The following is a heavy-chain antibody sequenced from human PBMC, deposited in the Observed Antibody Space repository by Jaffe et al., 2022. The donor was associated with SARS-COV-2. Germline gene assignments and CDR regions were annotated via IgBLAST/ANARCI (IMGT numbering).Heavy chain of an antibody. D-gene: IGHD6-19*01. CDR1: GFTFSSYG. CDR2: ISYDGSNK. CDR3: AKDARSGFPYYYYGMDV. V-gene: IGHV3-30*18. J-gene: IGHJ6*02. Sequence: QVQLVESGGGVVQPGRSLRLSCAASGFTFSSYGMHWVRQAPGKGLEWVAVISYDGSNKYYADSVKGRFTISRDNSKNTLYLQMNSLRAEDTAVYYCAKDARSGFPYYYYGMDVWGQGTTVTVSS.